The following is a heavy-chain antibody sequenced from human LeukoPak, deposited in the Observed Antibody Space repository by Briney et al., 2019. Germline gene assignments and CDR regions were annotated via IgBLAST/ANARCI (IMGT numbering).Heavy chain of an antibody. CDR1: GYTFTGYG. V-gene: IGHV1-18*01. CDR3: ARDFLSYYYGSGSYYNDY. Sequence: ASVKVSCKASGYTFTGYGISWVRQAPGQGLEWMGWISAYNGNTNYAQKLQGRVTMTTDTSTSTAYMELRSLRSDDTAVYYCARDFLSYYYGSGSYYNDYWGQGTLVTVSS. J-gene: IGHJ4*02. D-gene: IGHD3-10*01. CDR2: ISAYNGNT.